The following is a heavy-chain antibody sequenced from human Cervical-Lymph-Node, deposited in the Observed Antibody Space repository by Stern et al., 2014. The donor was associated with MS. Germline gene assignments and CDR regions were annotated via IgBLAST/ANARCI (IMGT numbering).Heavy chain of an antibody. CDR2: IRTKPNNYAT. CDR1: GFTFSASA. Sequence: VQLMQSGGGLVQPGGSLKLSCAASGFTFSASAMHWVRQASGQGLEWVGRIRTKPNNYATIYDASVKGRFTISRDDSENTVFLQMNNLKIEDTAVYYCKTKEYWGQGTLVTVSS. J-gene: IGHJ4*02. V-gene: IGHV3-73*01. CDR3: KTKEY.